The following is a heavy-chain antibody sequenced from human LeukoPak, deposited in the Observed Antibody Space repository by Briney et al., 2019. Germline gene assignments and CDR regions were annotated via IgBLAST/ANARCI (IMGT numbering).Heavy chain of an antibody. Sequence: GGSLRLSCAASGFTFSSYWMHWVRQAPGKGLVWVSRINSDGSSTSYADSVKGRFTISRDNAKNTLYLQMNSLRAEDTAVYYCARETLGPLYYGMDVWGQGTTVTVSS. CDR1: GFTFSSYW. J-gene: IGHJ6*02. CDR3: ARETLGPLYYGMDV. D-gene: IGHD4-23*01. V-gene: IGHV3-74*01. CDR2: INSDGSST.